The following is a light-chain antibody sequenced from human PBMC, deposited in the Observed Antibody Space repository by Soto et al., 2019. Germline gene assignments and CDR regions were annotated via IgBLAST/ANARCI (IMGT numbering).Light chain of an antibody. CDR3: LQHNTYPYT. CDR1: QGISNL. CDR2: AAS. V-gene: IGKV1-17*01. Sequence: DLQMTQSPSSLSASVGDRVTITRRASQGISNLLGWFQHKPGKAPKRLIYAASSLQGGVPSRFSGSGSGTEFPLTITGLQPEDFADYYCLQHNTYPYTFGQGTKLEIK. J-gene: IGKJ2*01.